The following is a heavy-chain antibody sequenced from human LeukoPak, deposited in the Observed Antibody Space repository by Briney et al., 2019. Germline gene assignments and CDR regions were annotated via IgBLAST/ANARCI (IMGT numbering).Heavy chain of an antibody. CDR2: ISYDESDK. V-gene: IGHV3-30*04. CDR1: GFTFNIYA. J-gene: IGHJ4*02. D-gene: IGHD7-27*01. CDR3: ARAALTGNHYFDY. Sequence: PGGSLRLSCAASGFTFNIYAMHWVRQAPGKGLEWVAVISYDESDKYYADSVKGRFTISRDNSKNTLYLQMNSLRAEDTAVYYCARAALTGNHYFDYWGQGTLVTVSS.